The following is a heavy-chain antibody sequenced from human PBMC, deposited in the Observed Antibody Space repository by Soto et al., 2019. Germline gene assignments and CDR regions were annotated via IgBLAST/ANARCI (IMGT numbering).Heavy chain of an antibody. Sequence: ASVKVSCKASGYTFTSYGISWVRQAPGQGLEWMGWISAYNGNTNYAQKLQGRVTMTTDTSTSTAYMELRSLRSDDTAVYYCAGLNLVENSGRSSDAFDIWGQGTMVTVSS. CDR1: GYTFTSYG. V-gene: IGHV1-18*01. CDR3: AGLNLVENSGRSSDAFDI. J-gene: IGHJ3*02. CDR2: ISAYNGNT. D-gene: IGHD1-26*01.